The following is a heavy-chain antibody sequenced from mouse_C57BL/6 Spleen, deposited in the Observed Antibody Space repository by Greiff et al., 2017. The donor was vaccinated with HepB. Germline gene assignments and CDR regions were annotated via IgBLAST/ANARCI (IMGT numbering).Heavy chain of an antibody. D-gene: IGHD4-1*01. V-gene: IGHV3-6*01. CDR2: ISYDGSN. CDR3: ARGLTGTFDY. CDR1: GYSITSGYY. Sequence: EVKVEESGPGLVKPSQSLSLTCSVTGYSITSGYYWNWIRQFPGNKLEWMGYISYDGSNNYNPSLKNRISITRDTSKNQFFLKLNSVTTEDTATYYCARGLTGTFDYWGQGTTLTVSS. J-gene: IGHJ2*01.